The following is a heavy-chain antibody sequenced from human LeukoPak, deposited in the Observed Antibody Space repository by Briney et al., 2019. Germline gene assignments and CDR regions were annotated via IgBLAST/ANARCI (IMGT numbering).Heavy chain of an antibody. J-gene: IGHJ4*02. V-gene: IGHV3-64*03. CDR2: INDNGGRT. Sequence: PGGSLRLSCSASGFTFCRYAMHWVRQAPGKGLEYVSGINDNGGRTHYGDSVKGRFSISRDNSKNTLHLKMSTLRAEDTALYYCVKDVGGSYAFDYWGQGILVTVAS. D-gene: IGHD1-26*01. CDR3: VKDVGGSYAFDY. CDR1: GFTFCRYA.